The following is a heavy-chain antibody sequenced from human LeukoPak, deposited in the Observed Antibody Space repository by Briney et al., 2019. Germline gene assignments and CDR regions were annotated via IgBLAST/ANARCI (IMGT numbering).Heavy chain of an antibody. D-gene: IGHD3-10*01. J-gene: IGHJ4*02. Sequence: GGSLRLSCAASGFTFSNYWMTWVRQAPGKGLEWVANIKQGGSEKHYVDSVKGRFTISRDNAKNSLYLQMYSLRAEDTAVYYCAREGRESQGFDYWGQGTLVTVSS. CDR1: GFTFSNYW. CDR3: AREGRESQGFDY. CDR2: IKQGGSEK. V-gene: IGHV3-7*05.